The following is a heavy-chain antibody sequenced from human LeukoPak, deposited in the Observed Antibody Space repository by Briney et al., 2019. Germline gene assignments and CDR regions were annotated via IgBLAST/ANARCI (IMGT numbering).Heavy chain of an antibody. CDR1: GFTFSRYS. D-gene: IGHD4-17*01. J-gene: IGHJ4*02. Sequence: PGGSLRLSCAASGFTFSRYSMNWVRQAPGRGLEWVSSISSSSLYIYYADSVKGRVTISRDNAKNSLFLQMNSLRAEDTAVYYCARVPSTTTLRAPLDYWGQGTLVTVSS. V-gene: IGHV3-21*01. CDR3: ARVPSTTTLRAPLDY. CDR2: ISSSSLYI.